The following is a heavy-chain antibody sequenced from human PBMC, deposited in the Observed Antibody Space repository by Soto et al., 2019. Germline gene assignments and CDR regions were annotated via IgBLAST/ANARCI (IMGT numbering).Heavy chain of an antibody. CDR1: GFTVSSNY. D-gene: IGHD2-8*01. CDR2: IYSGGST. J-gene: IGHJ5*02. V-gene: IGHV3-53*01. Sequence: EVQLVESGGGLIQPGGSLRLSCAASGFTVSSNYMSWVRQAPGKGLEWVSVIYSGGSTYYADSVEGRFTISRDNSKNTLYLQMNSVSAEDGAVYDCARDQGWYATWGQGPLVTVSS. CDR3: ARDQGWYAT.